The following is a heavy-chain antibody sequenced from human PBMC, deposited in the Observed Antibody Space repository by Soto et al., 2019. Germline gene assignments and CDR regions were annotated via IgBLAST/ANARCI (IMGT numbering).Heavy chain of an antibody. CDR3: ARGAEDILTGYGAFDI. CDR2: MNPNSGNT. Sequence: ASVKLSCTASGYPSTSDDLNWGRHSTVQGLQWMGWMNPNSGNTGYAQKFQGRVTMTRNTSISTAYMELSSLRSEDTAVYYCARGAEDILTGYGAFDISGQGTMVTVSS. D-gene: IGHD3-9*01. CDR1: GYPSTSDD. V-gene: IGHV1-8*01. J-gene: IGHJ3*02.